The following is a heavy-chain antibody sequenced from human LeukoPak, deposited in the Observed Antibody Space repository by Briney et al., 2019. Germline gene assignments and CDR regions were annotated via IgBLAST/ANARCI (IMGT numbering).Heavy chain of an antibody. D-gene: IGHD2-2*02. V-gene: IGHV3-23*01. CDR2: ISSNGAGT. CDR3: ARSTGYCTSTSCYTGYFHH. CDR1: EFTFSSYA. Sequence: PGGSLRLSCAASEFTFSSYAMIWVRQAPGKGLEWVSSISSNGAGTYYADSVKGRFTITRDNSKNMLYLQMNSLRAEDTAVYYCARSTGYCTSTSCYTGYFHHWGQGTLVTVSS. J-gene: IGHJ1*01.